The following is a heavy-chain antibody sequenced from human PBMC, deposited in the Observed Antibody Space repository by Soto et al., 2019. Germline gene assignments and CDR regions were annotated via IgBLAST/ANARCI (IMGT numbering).Heavy chain of an antibody. D-gene: IGHD2-21*02. J-gene: IGHJ5*01. V-gene: IGHV1-69*01. CDR1: GATFSTTG. Sequence: QVQLVQSGAEVRKPGSSLRVSCKSSGATFSTTGISWVRQAPGQGLEWMGGIIPLFGTPKYARNFQGRVSITADEATKTVYLELNSLGPDDAGVYYCARASPVICGGDPCYRLDSSFDSWGQGSLVRVSS. CDR3: ARASPVICGGDPCYRLDSSFDS. CDR2: IIPLFGTP.